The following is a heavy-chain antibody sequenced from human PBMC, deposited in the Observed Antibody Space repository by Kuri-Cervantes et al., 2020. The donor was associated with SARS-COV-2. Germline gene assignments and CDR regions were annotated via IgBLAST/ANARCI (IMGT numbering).Heavy chain of an antibody. CDR1: GFTFSSYA. CDR3: AKDQLEQWLVYYYYMDV. D-gene: IGHD6-19*01. Sequence: GGSLRLSCAASGFTFSSYAMSWVRQAPGQGLEWGSGISDSGDSTNYADSVKGRFTISRDNSKNTVYLEMDRLRADDTAVYYCAKDQLEQWLVYYYYMDVWGKGTTVTVSS. J-gene: IGHJ6*03. CDR2: ISDSGDST. V-gene: IGHV3-23*01.